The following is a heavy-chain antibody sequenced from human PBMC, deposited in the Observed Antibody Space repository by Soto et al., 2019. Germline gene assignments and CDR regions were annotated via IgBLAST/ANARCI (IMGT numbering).Heavy chain of an antibody. J-gene: IGHJ6*02. CDR1: GFSLSNARMG. Sequence: SGPTLVNPTETLTLTCTVSGFSLSNARMGVSWIRQPPGKALEWLAHIFSNDEKSYSTSLKSRLTISKDTSKSQVVLTMTNMDPVATATYYCAGSARYYYCGMDVWGQGTTVTVSS. CDR2: IFSNDEK. V-gene: IGHV2-26*01. CDR3: AGSARYYYCGMDV.